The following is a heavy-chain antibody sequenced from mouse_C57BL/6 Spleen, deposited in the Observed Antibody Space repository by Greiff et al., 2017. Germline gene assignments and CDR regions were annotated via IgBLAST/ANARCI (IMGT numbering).Heavy chain of an antibody. J-gene: IGHJ2*01. Sequence: QVQLQQPGTELVKPGASVKLSCKASGYTFTSYWMHWVKQRPGQGLEWIGNINPSNGGTKYTEQFTSKATLTVDKSSSTAYMQLSSLTAEDSAVYYCARSGPLRSYYFDYWGQGTTLTVSS. D-gene: IGHD3-1*01. V-gene: IGHV1-53*01. CDR2: INPSNGGT. CDR3: ARSGPLRSYYFDY. CDR1: GYTFTSYW.